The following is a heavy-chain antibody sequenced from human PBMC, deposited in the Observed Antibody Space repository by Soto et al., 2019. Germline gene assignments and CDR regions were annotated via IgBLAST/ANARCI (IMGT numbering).Heavy chain of an antibody. CDR1: GGSISSSSYY. V-gene: IGHV4-39*01. CDR3: ARLKRVDIVATGLGWFDP. D-gene: IGHD5-12*01. J-gene: IGHJ5*02. Sequence: SETLSLTCTVSGGSISSSSYYWGWIRQPPGKGLEWIGSIYYSGSTYYNPSLKSRVTISVDTSKNQFSLKLSSVTAADTAVYYCARLKRVDIVATGLGWFDPWGQGTLVTVSS. CDR2: IYYSGST.